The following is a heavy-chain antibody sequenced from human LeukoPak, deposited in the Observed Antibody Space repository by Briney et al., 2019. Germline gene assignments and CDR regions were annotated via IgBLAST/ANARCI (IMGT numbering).Heavy chain of an antibody. V-gene: IGHV4-34*01. CDR2: INHSGST. CDR3: ARGGCSGGSCYEDAFDI. J-gene: IGHJ3*02. Sequence: SETLSLTCAVYGGSFSGYYWSWIRQPPGKGLEWIGEINHSGSTNYHPSLKSRVTISVDTSKNQFSLKLSSVTAADTAVYYCARGGCSGGSCYEDAFDIWGQGTMVTVSS. CDR1: GGSFSGYY. D-gene: IGHD2-15*01.